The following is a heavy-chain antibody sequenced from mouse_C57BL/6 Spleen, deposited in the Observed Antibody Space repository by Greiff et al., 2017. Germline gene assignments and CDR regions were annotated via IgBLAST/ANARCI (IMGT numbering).Heavy chain of an antibody. J-gene: IGHJ2*01. D-gene: IGHD2-1*01. Sequence: QVQLKQPGTELVKPGASVKLSCKASGYTFTSYWMHWVKQRPGQGLEWIGNINPSNGGTNYNEKFKSKATLTVDKSSSTAYMQLSSLTSEDSAVXYCASYGKRYYFDYWGQGTTLTGSS. CDR1: GYTFTSYW. CDR3: ASYGKRYYFDY. CDR2: INPSNGGT. V-gene: IGHV1-53*01.